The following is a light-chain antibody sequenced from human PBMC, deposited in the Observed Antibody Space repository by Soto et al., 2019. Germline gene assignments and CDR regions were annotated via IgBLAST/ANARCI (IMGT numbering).Light chain of an antibody. CDR3: QQYNSYGT. V-gene: IGKV1-5*01. Sequence: DIEISQSPSTLCASVGDSVTITCRASRSLTRWLAWYQQKPGKAPNLLIYDASTLQGGVPSRFSGTGSGTEFTLTISSLQPEDFATYYCQQYNSYGTFGQGTKVDIK. CDR2: DAS. CDR1: RSLTRW. J-gene: IGKJ1*01.